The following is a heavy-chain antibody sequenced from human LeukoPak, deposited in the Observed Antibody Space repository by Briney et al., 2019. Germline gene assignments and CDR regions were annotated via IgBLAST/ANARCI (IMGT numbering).Heavy chain of an antibody. CDR2: ISYDGSNK. V-gene: IGHV3-30*04. Sequence: PGGSLRLSCAASGFTFSSYAMHWVRQAPGKGLEWVAVISYDGSNKYYADSVKGRFTISRDNSKNTLYLQMNSLRAEDTAVYYCAKHEYIVVVSAFDIWGQGTMVTVSS. CDR1: GFTFSSYA. J-gene: IGHJ3*02. D-gene: IGHD2-15*01. CDR3: AKHEYIVVVSAFDI.